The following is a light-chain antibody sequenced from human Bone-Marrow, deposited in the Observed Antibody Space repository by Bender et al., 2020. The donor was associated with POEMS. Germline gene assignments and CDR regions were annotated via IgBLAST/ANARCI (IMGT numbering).Light chain of an antibody. CDR1: SSDVGGYDY. Sequence: QSVLTQPASVSGSPGQWITISCTGTSSDVGGYDYVSWHQLHPGKAPKLLIYDVKNRPSGVSNRFSGSKSGNTASLTISGLQAEDEAHYYCCSYAGSSTSVFGGGTKVTVL. CDR3: CSYAGSSTSV. J-gene: IGLJ2*01. CDR2: DVK. V-gene: IGLV2-14*01.